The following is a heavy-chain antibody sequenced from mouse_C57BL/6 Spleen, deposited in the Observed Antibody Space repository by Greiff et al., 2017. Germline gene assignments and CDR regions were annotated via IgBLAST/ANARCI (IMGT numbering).Heavy chain of an antibody. V-gene: IGHV5-4*01. J-gene: IGHJ2*01. CDR2: ISDGGSYT. CDR1: GFTFSSYA. CDR3: ARDGDYDVGDYFDY. D-gene: IGHD2-4*01. Sequence: EVQLVESGGGLVKPGGSLKLSCAASGFTFSSYAMSWVRQTPEKRLGWVATISDGGSYTYYPDNVKGRFTISRDNAKNNLYLQMSHLKSEDTAMYYCARDGDYDVGDYFDYWGQGTTLTVSS.